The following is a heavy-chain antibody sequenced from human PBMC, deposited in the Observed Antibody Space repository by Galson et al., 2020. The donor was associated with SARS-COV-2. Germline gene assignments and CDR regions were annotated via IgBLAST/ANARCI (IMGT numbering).Heavy chain of an antibody. Sequence: SGPTLVNPTQPLTLTCTFSGFSLSTRGVGVGWIRQPPGKALEWLAVIYWDDDKRYRPSLKSRLTITKDTSKNQVVLTMTNLDAVDTATFYCAHRLFNSGWFAWGQGTLVTVSS. CDR1: GFSLSTRGVG. V-gene: IGHV2-5*02. CDR2: IYWDDDK. D-gene: IGHD6-19*01. CDR3: AHRLFNSGWFA. J-gene: IGHJ5*02.